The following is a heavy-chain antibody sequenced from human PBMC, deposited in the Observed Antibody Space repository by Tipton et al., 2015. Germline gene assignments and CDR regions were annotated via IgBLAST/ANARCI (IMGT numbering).Heavy chain of an antibody. V-gene: IGHV4-4*02. CDR3: ARTGGVHSSGWEVH. J-gene: IGHJ4*02. Sequence: TLSLTCSVSGDSISSSNWWSWVRQPPGKGLEWIGEIHHGGSTNYNPSLKSRVTMSVDTSKNQFSLHLSSVTAADTAVYYCARTGGVHSSGWEVHWGQGTLVTVSS. D-gene: IGHD6-19*01. CDR1: GDSISSSNW. CDR2: IHHGGST.